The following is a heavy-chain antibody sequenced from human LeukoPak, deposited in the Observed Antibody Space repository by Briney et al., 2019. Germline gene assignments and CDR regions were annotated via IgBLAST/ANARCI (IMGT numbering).Heavy chain of an antibody. CDR1: GGSISSHY. V-gene: IGHV4-59*11. CDR3: ARERPYYDSSSASTYAFDI. D-gene: IGHD3-22*01. CDR2: IYYSGST. Sequence: SETLSLTCTVSGGSISSHYWSWIRQPPGKGLEWIGYIYYSGSTNYNPSLKSRVTISVDTSKNQFSLKLSSVTAADTAVYYCARERPYYDSSSASTYAFDIWGQGTMVTVSS. J-gene: IGHJ3*02.